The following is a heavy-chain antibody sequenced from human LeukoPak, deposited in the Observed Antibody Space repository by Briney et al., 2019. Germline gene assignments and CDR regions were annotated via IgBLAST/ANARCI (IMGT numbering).Heavy chain of an antibody. V-gene: IGHV3-30-3*02. J-gene: IGHJ4*02. CDR1: GFTFNTYA. CDR3: AKTYLRWYPPEDY. D-gene: IGHD4-23*01. CDR2: TSSAGTNN. Sequence: GGSLRLSCAASGFTFNTYAMHWIRQAPGKGLEWVTVTSSAGTNNYYADSVKGRFTLSRDNSKNTLYLQMNSLRAEDTAVYYCAKTYLRWYPPEDYWGQGTLVTVSS.